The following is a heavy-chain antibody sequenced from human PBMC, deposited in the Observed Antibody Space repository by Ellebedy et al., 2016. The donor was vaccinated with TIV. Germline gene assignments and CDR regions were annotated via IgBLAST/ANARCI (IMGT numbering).Heavy chain of an antibody. Sequence: PGGSLRLSCEVSGFSFSGYYMHRVRQAPGKGLVWVARINTDGSSANYADSVEGRFTISRDNAKKTLFLQVDSLRAEDTAVYYCARESVRYFDWDYWGQGTLVTVSS. D-gene: IGHD3-9*01. CDR1: GFSFSGYY. V-gene: IGHV3-74*01. J-gene: IGHJ4*02. CDR2: INTDGSSA. CDR3: ARESVRYFDWDY.